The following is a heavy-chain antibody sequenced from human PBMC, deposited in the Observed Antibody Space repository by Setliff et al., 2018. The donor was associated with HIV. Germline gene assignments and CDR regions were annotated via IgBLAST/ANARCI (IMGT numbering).Heavy chain of an antibody. CDR1: GYTFSSYG. CDR2: ISPSNGYT. J-gene: IGHJ3*02. Sequence: GASVKVSCKASGYTFSSYGISWVRQAPGQGLEWMGWISPSNGYTDYAQKFRDRVTLTTDTSTSTAYMELSSLRSDDTAVYYCAGPRGDEAFDIWGQGTMVTVSS. CDR3: AGPRGDEAFDI. D-gene: IGHD3-10*01. V-gene: IGHV1-18*01.